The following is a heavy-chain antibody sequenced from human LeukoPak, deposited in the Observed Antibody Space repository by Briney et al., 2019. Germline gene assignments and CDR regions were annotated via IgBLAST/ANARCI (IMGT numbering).Heavy chain of an antibody. V-gene: IGHV1-69*06. CDR1: GGTFSSYA. CDR3: AKGDLHMTTVTDYYYYYYMDV. D-gene: IGHD4-17*01. Sequence: ASVKVSCKASGGTFSSYAISWVRQAPGQGLEWMGGIIPIFGTANYAQKFQGRVTITADKSTSTAYMELSSLRSEDTAVYYCAKGDLHMTTVTDYYYYYYMDVWGKGTTVTVSS. J-gene: IGHJ6*03. CDR2: IIPIFGTA.